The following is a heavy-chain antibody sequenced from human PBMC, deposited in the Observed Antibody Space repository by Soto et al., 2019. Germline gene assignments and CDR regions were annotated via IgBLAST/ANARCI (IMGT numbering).Heavy chain of an antibody. CDR3: AKDYHYYGSGSYYSIFDY. Sequence: PGGSLRLSCAASGFTFSSYAMSWVRQAPGKGLEWVSAISGSGGSTYYADSVKGRFTISRDNSKNTLYLQMNSLRAEDTAVYYCAKDYHYYGSGSYYSIFDYWGQGTLVTVSS. CDR2: ISGSGGST. CDR1: GFTFSSYA. J-gene: IGHJ4*02. V-gene: IGHV3-23*01. D-gene: IGHD3-10*01.